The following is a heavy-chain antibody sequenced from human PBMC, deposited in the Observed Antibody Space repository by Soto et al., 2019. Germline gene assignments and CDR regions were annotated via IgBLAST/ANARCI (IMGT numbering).Heavy chain of an antibody. CDR1: GFTFRTYG. J-gene: IGHJ4*02. V-gene: IGHV3-30*18. Sequence: QVQLVESGGGVVQPGRSLRLSCAASGFTFRTYGMHWVRQAPGKGLEWLAVISHDGSDKYYADSMKGRFIISRDNSENTLFLNMNSLKPEDTAVYYCAKENQHLVHDYWGQGTLVTVSS. CDR3: AKENQHLVHDY. CDR2: ISHDGSDK. D-gene: IGHD6-13*01.